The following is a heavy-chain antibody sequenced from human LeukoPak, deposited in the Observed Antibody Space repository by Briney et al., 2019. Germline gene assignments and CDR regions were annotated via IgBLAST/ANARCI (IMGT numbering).Heavy chain of an antibody. CDR1: VGAFTICA. J-gene: IGHJ4*02. V-gene: IGHV1-2*02. CDR3: AVLGYCSGGSCRHFDY. CDR2: RNPNSGGT. Sequence: GSSVTLSFTSSVGAFTICAISWVRQAPGQGLEWMGWRNPNSGGTNYAQKFQGRVTMTRDTSISTAYMELSRLRSHDTDVYYCAVLGYCSGGSCRHFDYWGQGTLVTVSS. D-gene: IGHD2-15*01.